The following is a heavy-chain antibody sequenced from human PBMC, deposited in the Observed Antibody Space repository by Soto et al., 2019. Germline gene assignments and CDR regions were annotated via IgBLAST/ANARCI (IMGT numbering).Heavy chain of an antibody. CDR3: AKEXXXYFDSGRFYAPAFDH. V-gene: IGHV3-30*18. CDR1: GFTFSSFA. J-gene: IGHJ4*02. Sequence: QVQLVESGGGVVHPGTSLRLSCVTSGFTFSSFAMDWVRQAPGKGLEWVAAISFDGRDISYRESVKGRFTISRDKFKNTVYLQMNSLRPEDTAVYYCAKEXXXYFDSGRFYAPAFDHWGQGTLVTVSS. CDR2: ISFDGRDI. D-gene: IGHD3-10*01.